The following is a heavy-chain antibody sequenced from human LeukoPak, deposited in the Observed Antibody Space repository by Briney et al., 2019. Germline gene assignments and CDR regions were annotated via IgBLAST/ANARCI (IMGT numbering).Heavy chain of an antibody. CDR3: ARGRGYCTSDDCYRWFHY. D-gene: IGHD2-8*01. CDR2: ISHTSQST. CDR1: GFTFNSYS. V-gene: IGHV3-48*02. Sequence: PGGSLRLSCAASGFTFNSYSMSWVRQAPGKGLEWVSYISHTSQSTYYADSVRGRFSISRAYAKSSLYLQMNSVREEDTAVYYCARGRGYCTSDDCYRWFHYWGQGTLVIVSS. J-gene: IGHJ4*02.